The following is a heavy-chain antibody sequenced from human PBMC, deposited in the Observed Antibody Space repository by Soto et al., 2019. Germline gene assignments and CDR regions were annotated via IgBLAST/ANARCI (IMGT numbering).Heavy chain of an antibody. CDR2: IYYDGST. CDR3: ARSVFP. V-gene: IGHV4-39*07. J-gene: IGHJ5*02. CDR1: GASISSSSFY. Sequence: SETLSLTCTVSGASISSSSFYWGWIRQPPGKGLESIANIYYDGSTYYNPSLKSRVTISLDTSKNQFSLKLTSVTAADTAVYYCARSVFPWGQGTLVTVSS.